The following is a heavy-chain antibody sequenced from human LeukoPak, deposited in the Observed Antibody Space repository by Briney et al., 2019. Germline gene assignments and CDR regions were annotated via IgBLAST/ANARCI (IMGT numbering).Heavy chain of an antibody. J-gene: IGHJ3*02. CDR2: IYYSGST. CDR3: ARDRLEDIRGAFDI. Sequence: SETLSLTCTVSGGSISSYYWSWIRQPPGKGLEWIGYIYYSGSTNYSPSLKSRVTISVDTSKNQFSLKLSSVTAADTAVYYCARDRLEDIRGAFDIWGQGTMVTVSS. V-gene: IGHV4-59*01. CDR1: GGSISSYY. D-gene: IGHD2-15*01.